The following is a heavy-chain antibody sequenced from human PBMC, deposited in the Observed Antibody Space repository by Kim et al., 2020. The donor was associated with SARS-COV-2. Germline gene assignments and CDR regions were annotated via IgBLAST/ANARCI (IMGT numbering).Heavy chain of an antibody. J-gene: IGHJ4*02. Sequence: SETLSLTCTVSGGSISSYYWSWIRQPPGKGLEWIGYIYYSGSTNYNPSLKSRVTISVDTSKNQFSLKLSSVTAADTAVYYCARVGYSSAFDYWGQGTLVTVSS. V-gene: IGHV4-59*01. CDR3: ARVGYSSAFDY. D-gene: IGHD5-18*01. CDR1: GGSISSYY. CDR2: IYYSGST.